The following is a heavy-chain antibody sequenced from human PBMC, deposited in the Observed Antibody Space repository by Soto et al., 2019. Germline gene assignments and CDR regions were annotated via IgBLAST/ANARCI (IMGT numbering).Heavy chain of an antibody. J-gene: IGHJ4*02. D-gene: IGHD5-12*01. V-gene: IGHV1-69*12. CDR1: GGTFSSYA. CDR3: VRVVAIPGYPDN. CDR2: IVPIVDTS. Sequence: VQLVQSGAAVRQPASSVQVSCKTSGGTFSSYAITWVRQAPGQGLECMGGIVPIVDTSTYAQKFQGRVTITADESTSTVYMELSSLRSDDKAVYYCVRVVAIPGYPDNWGQGTLVTVSS.